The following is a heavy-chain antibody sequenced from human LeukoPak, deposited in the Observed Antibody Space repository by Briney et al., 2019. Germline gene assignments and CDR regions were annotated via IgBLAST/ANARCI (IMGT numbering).Heavy chain of an antibody. CDR1: GYTYTSYD. Sequence: ASVKVSCKASGYTYTSYDINWVRQATGHGLEWMGWMNPNNGNTGYAQKFQGRVTMTRNTSISTAYMELSSLRSEDTAVYYCARRPRRRLRYFDWSSPKADYWGQGTLVTVSS. D-gene: IGHD3-9*01. CDR2: MNPNNGNT. V-gene: IGHV1-8*01. CDR3: ARRPRRRLRYFDWSSPKADY. J-gene: IGHJ4*02.